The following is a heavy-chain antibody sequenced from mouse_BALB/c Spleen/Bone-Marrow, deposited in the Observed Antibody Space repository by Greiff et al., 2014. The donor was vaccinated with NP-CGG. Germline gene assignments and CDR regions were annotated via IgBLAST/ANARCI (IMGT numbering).Heavy chain of an antibody. J-gene: IGHJ3*01. D-gene: IGHD2-4*01. CDR3: ARGRDYDVFSY. CDR2: IDPYDSET. CDR1: GYTFTSYW. Sequence: VQLQQSGAELVRPGASVKLSCKASGYTFTSYWMNWVKQRPEQGLEWIGRIDPYDSETNYNQKFKEKAILTVDKSYSTAYKQLSSLTSEDAAVYYCARGRDYDVFSYWGQGTLVTVSA. V-gene: IGHV1-74*01.